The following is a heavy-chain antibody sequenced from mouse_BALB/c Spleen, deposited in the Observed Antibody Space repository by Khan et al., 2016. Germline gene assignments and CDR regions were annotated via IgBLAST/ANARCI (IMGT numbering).Heavy chain of an antibody. CDR1: GYTFTNYG. J-gene: IGHJ3*01. Sequence: QIQLVQSGPELKKPGETVKISCKASGYTFTNYGMNWVKQAPGKGLKWMGWINTNTGEPTYAEEFKGHFVFSLETSASTAYLHINNLKNEYTAAYFCALYAYGSNCFAYWGQGTLVTVSA. D-gene: IGHD1-1*01. V-gene: IGHV9-3*02. CDR2: INTNTGEP. CDR3: ALYAYGSNCFAY.